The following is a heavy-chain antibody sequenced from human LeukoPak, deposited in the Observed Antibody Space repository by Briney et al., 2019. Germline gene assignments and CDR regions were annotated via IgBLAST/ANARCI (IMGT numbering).Heavy chain of an antibody. J-gene: IGHJ6*03. CDR3: ARQGYSSGDMDV. D-gene: IGHD2-15*01. Sequence: GGSLRLSCAASGFTFSSYAMNWVRQAPGKGLEWVSAISGSGGSTYYADSVKGRFTISRDNSKNTLYLQMNSLRVEDTAVYYCARQGYSSGDMDVWGKGTTVTISS. CDR1: GFTFSSYA. V-gene: IGHV3-23*01. CDR2: ISGSGGST.